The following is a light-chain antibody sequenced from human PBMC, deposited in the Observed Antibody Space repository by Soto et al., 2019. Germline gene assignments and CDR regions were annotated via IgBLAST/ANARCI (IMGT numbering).Light chain of an antibody. CDR3: QSYDSSLSAL. CDR2: GNS. J-gene: IGLJ1*01. V-gene: IGLV1-40*01. CDR1: SSNIGAGYD. Sequence: QSVLTQPPSVSGAPGQRVTISCTGSSSNIGAGYDVHWYQQFPGTAPKVLIYGNSNRPSGVPDRFSGSKSGTSASLAITGLQAEDEADYYCQSYDSSLSALFGTGTKLTVL.